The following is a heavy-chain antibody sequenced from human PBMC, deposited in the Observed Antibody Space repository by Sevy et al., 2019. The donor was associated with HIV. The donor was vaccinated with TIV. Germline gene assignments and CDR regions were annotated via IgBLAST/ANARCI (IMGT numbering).Heavy chain of an antibody. CDR1: GFTFSTYT. V-gene: IGHV3-23*01. Sequence: GGSLRLSCAASGFTFSTYTMSWVRQAPGKGLEWVSAISGSGDDTYYAGSVKDRFTISRDNSKNTLYLQMNSLRAEDTAVYYCAKPPYSSSSFDYWGQGTLVTVSS. D-gene: IGHD6-6*01. J-gene: IGHJ4*02. CDR2: ISGSGDDT. CDR3: AKPPYSSSSFDY.